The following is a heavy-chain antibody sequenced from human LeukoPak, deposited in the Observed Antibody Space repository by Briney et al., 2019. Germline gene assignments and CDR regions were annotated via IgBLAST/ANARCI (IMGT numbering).Heavy chain of an antibody. CDR2: IIPIFGTA. CDR3: ARVNEYCSGGSCYEDWFDP. Sequence: SVKVSCKASGGTFISYAISWVRQAPGQGLEWMGGIIPIFGTANYAQKFQGRVTITTDESTSTAYMELSSLRSEDTAVYYCARVNEYCSGGSCYEDWFDPWGQGTLVTVSS. V-gene: IGHV1-69*05. CDR1: GGTFISYA. D-gene: IGHD2-15*01. J-gene: IGHJ5*02.